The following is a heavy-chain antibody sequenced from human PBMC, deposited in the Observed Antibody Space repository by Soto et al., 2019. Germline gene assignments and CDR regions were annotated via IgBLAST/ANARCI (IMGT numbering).Heavy chain of an antibody. CDR2: IYYNRNS. CDR1: GGSVSSSY. V-gene: IGHV4-59*02. J-gene: IGHJ5*02. CDR3: ARDSRWFDP. Sequence: SETLSLTCTVSGGSVSSSYWSWIRQPPGKGLEWIGDIYYNRNSNYNPSLKSRVTISVDTSKNQFSLKLSSVTAADTAVYYCARDSRWFDPWGQGTLVTVSS.